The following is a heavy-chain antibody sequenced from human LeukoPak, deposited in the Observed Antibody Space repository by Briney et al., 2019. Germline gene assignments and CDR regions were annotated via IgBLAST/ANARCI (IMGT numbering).Heavy chain of an antibody. CDR2: FDPEDGET. V-gene: IGHV1-24*01. D-gene: IGHD3-22*01. CDR1: GYTLTELS. J-gene: IGHJ4*02. CDR3: ATDSSGYYHAPYFDY. Sequence: ASVKVSCKVSGYTLTELSMHWVRQAPGKGLEWMGGFDPEDGETIYAQKFLGRVTMTEDTSTDTAYMELSSLRSEDTAVYYCATDSSGYYHAPYFDYWGQGTLVTVSS.